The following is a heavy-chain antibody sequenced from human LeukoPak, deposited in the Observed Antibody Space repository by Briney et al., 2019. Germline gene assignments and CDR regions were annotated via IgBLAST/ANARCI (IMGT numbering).Heavy chain of an antibody. CDR1: GFTFSSNA. D-gene: IGHD3-3*01. J-gene: IGHJ2*01. CDR2: ISGSGGST. Sequence: GGSLRLSCAASGFTFSSNAMSWVRQTPGKGLEWVSSISGSGGSTNYADSVTGRFTISRGNSNNTLYLQMNSLRADDTAVYYCAKDGLRFLEWYLGYFDLWGRGTLVTVSS. CDR3: AKDGLRFLEWYLGYFDL. V-gene: IGHV3-23*01.